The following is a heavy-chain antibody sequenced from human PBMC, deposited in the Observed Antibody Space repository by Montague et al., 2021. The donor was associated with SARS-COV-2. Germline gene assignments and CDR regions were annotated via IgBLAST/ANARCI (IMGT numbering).Heavy chain of an antibody. CDR3: ARHMGHVLVSVTGANWFDP. CDR1: GVSISTDY. D-gene: IGHD5/OR15-5a*01. V-gene: IGHV4-59*08. CDR2: ITYSGAT. Sequence: SETLSLTCTVSGVSISTDYWTWIRQPPGKGLEWIGYITYSGATNYNPSLTSRVTMSLDTSKNQDSLKVSSVTATDTAVYYCARHMGHVLVSVTGANWFDPWGQGTLVTVSS. J-gene: IGHJ5*02.